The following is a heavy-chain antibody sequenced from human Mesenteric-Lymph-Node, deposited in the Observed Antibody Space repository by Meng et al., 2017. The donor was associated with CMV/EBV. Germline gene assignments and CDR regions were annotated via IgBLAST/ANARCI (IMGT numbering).Heavy chain of an antibody. Sequence: GGSLRLSCAASGFTFSSYAMSWVRQAPGKGLEWVSLIYSGGSSTAYADSVKGRFTVSRDNSKNTLYLQMTSLRAEDTAVYYCARDIEYSSSMGAFDIWGQGTMVTVSS. J-gene: IGHJ3*02. V-gene: IGHV3-23*03. D-gene: IGHD6-6*01. CDR2: IYSGGSST. CDR1: GFTFSSYA. CDR3: ARDIEYSSSMGAFDI.